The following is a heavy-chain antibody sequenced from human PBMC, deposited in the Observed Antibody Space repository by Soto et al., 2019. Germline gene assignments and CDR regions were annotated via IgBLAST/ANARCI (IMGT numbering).Heavy chain of an antibody. CDR2: IYWDDDK. Sequence: SGPTLVNPTQTLTLTCTFSGFSLSTSGVGVGWIRQPPGKALEWLALIYWDDDKRYSPSLKSRLTITKGTSKNQVVLTMTNMDPVDTATYYCAHRSRIAVGNWFDPWGQGTLVTGSS. J-gene: IGHJ5*02. CDR1: GFSLSTSGVG. CDR3: AHRSRIAVGNWFDP. V-gene: IGHV2-5*02. D-gene: IGHD6-19*01.